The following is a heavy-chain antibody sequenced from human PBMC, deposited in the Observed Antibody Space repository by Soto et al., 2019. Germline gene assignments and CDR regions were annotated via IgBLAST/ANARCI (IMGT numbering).Heavy chain of an antibody. Sequence: SETLSLTCAVSGGSISSSSYYWGWIRQPPGKGLEWIGSIYYSGGTYYNPSLKSRVTISVDTSKNQFSLKLSSVTAADTAVYYCARHHAVAGIFAYYGMDVWGQGTTVTVSS. J-gene: IGHJ6*02. V-gene: IGHV4-39*01. CDR2: IYYSGGT. CDR1: GGSISSSSYY. CDR3: ARHHAVAGIFAYYGMDV. D-gene: IGHD6-19*01.